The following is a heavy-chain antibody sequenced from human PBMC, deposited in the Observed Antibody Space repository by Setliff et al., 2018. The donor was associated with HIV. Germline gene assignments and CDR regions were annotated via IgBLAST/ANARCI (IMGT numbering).Heavy chain of an antibody. Sequence: ASETLSLTCTVSGGSINSGAYLWAWIRQPAGKGLEWIGRIFRAGNATYNPSLKSRAILSVDTSQNQFSLQLKHVTAADTAVYYCAREPAAGAYYFDYWGQGTLVTVSS. D-gene: IGHD6-13*01. CDR3: AREPAAGAYYFDY. J-gene: IGHJ4*02. CDR1: GGSINSGAYL. V-gene: IGHV4-61*02. CDR2: IFRAGNA.